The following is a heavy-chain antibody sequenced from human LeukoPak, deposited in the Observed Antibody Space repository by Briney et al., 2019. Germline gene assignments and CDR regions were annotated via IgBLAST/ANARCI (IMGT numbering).Heavy chain of an antibody. J-gene: IGHJ4*02. Sequence: KPSQTLSLPCTVSGGSISSGDYYWSWIRQPPGKGLEWIGYIYYSGSTYYNPSLKSRVTISVDTSKNQFSLKLSSVTAADTAVYYCAREKRTGYYDSSGYPHGFDYWGQRTLVTVSS. V-gene: IGHV4-30-4*08. CDR1: GGSISSGDYY. CDR3: AREKRTGYYDSSGYPHGFDY. D-gene: IGHD3-22*01. CDR2: IYYSGST.